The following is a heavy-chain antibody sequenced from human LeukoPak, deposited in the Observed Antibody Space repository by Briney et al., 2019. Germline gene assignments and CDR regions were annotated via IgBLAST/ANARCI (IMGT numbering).Heavy chain of an antibody. CDR3: AREERNYYGSGSYAFDY. V-gene: IGHV1-2*02. Sequence: EASVKVSCKASGYTFTGYYMHWVRQAPGQGLEWMGWINPNSGGTNCAQKFRGRVTMTRDTSISTAYMELSRLRSDDTAVYYCAREERNYYGSGSYAFDYWGQGTLVTVSS. J-gene: IGHJ4*02. D-gene: IGHD3-10*01. CDR2: INPNSGGT. CDR1: GYTFTGYY.